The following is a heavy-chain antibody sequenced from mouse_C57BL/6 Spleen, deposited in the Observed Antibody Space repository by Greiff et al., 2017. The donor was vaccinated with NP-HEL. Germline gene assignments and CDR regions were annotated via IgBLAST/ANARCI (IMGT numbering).Heavy chain of an antibody. J-gene: IGHJ2*01. V-gene: IGHV1-59*01. Sequence: QVQLQQPGAELVRPGTSVKLSCKASGYTFTSYWMHWVKQRPGQGLEWIGVIDPSDSYTNYNQKFKGKATLTVDTSSSTAYMQLSSLTSEDSAVYYCARTVVAGVDYWGQGTTLTVSS. D-gene: IGHD1-1*01. CDR1: GYTFTSYW. CDR3: ARTVVAGVDY. CDR2: IDPSDSYT.